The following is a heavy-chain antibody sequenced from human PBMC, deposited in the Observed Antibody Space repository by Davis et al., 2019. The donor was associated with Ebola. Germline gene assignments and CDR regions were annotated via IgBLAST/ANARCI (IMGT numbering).Heavy chain of an antibody. CDR3: ARARGTLLY. CDR2: IKQDGSEK. CDR1: GFTFSSYG. Sequence: GESLKISCAASGFTFSSYGMHWVRQAPGKGLEWVANIKQDGSEKYYVDSVKGRFTISRDNAKNSLYLQMNSLRAEDTAVYYCARARGTLLYWGQGTLVTVSS. J-gene: IGHJ4*02. D-gene: IGHD3-10*01. V-gene: IGHV3-7*01.